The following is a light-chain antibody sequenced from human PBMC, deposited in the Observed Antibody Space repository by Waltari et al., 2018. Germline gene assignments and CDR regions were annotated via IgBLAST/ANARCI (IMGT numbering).Light chain of an antibody. CDR1: QSISKT. CDR3: QQYNKWPIT. J-gene: IGKJ5*01. V-gene: IGKV3-15*01. Sequence: EIVMTQSPVTLSVSPGDSATLSCRASQSISKTLAWYQQKPGQAPMPLIYGAATRATGIPARFSGSGSGTEFTFTISSMQSEDFAVYYCQQYNKWPITFGQGTRLEIK. CDR2: GAA.